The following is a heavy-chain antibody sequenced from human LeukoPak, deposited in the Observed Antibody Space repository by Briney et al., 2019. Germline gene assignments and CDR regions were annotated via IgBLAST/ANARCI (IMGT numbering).Heavy chain of an antibody. CDR3: ARGDIVVVVAATFFDY. D-gene: IGHD2-15*01. J-gene: IGHJ4*02. Sequence: ASVKVCCKASGYTYTSYDIKWVRQATGQGLEWMGWMNPNSGNTGYAQKFQGRVTMTRNTSISTAYMELSSLRSEDTAVYYCARGDIVVVVAATFFDYWGQGTLVTVSS. CDR2: MNPNSGNT. V-gene: IGHV1-8*01. CDR1: GYTYTSYD.